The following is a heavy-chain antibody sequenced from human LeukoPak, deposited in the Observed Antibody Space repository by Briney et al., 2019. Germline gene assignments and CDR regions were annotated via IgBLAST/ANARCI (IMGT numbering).Heavy chain of an antibody. CDR3: ARAIIDAYSGYDPYYYYGMDV. V-gene: IGHV4-59*01. CDR2: IYYSGST. CDR1: GDSISSNY. Sequence: SETLSLTCTVSGDSISSNYWSWIRQPPGKGLEWIGYIYYSGSTNYNPSLKSRVTISVDTSKNQFSLKLSSVTAADTAVYYCARAIIDAYSGYDPYYYYGMDVWGQGTTVTVSS. D-gene: IGHD5-12*01. J-gene: IGHJ6*02.